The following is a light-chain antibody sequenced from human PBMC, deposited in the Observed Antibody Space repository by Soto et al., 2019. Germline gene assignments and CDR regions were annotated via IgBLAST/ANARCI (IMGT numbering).Light chain of an antibody. CDR3: QQYNNWPLT. Sequence: EIVLTQSPPTLSLSPGETATLSSRASQSITNNLAWYQHKPGQTPRLLIYGTSNRATGIPARFSGSGSGTEFTLTISSLQSEDFAVYYCQQYNNWPLTFGQGTRLEIK. CDR1: QSITNN. V-gene: IGKV3-15*01. J-gene: IGKJ5*01. CDR2: GTS.